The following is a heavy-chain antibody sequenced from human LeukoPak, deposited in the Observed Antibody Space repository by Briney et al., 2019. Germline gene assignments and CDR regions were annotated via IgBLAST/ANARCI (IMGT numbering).Heavy chain of an antibody. CDR3: ATDPRSSGYEYYYYGMDV. CDR2: FDPEDGET. J-gene: IGHJ6*02. Sequence: ASVKVSCKVSGYTLTELSMHWVRQAPGKGLEWMGGFDPEDGETIYAQKFQGRVTMTEDTSTDTAYMELSSLRSEDTAVYYCATDPRSSGYEYYYYGMDVWGQGTTVTVSS. V-gene: IGHV1-24*01. D-gene: IGHD5-12*01. CDR1: GYTLTELS.